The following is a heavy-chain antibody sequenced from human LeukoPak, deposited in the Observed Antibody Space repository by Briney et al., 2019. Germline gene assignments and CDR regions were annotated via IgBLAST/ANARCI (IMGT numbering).Heavy chain of an antibody. CDR2: IKQDGSEK. CDR1: GFTFSRYW. D-gene: IGHD6-19*01. Sequence: GGSLRLSCAASGFTFSRYWMSWVRQAPGKGLEWVANIKQDGSEKYYVDSVKGRFTISRDNAKNSLYLQMNSLRAEDTAVYYCARDGAVAGAFDIWGQGTMVTVSS. J-gene: IGHJ3*02. CDR3: ARDGAVAGAFDI. V-gene: IGHV3-7*01.